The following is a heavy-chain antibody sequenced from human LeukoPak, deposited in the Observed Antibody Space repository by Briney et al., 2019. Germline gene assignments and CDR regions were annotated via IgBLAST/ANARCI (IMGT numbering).Heavy chain of an antibody. D-gene: IGHD3-3*01. CDR1: GGSLSSSSYY. Sequence: SETLSLTCTVSGGSLSSSSYYWGWLRQPPGTGLEWIGSIYYSGSTYYNPSLKSRVTISVDTSKNQFSLKLSSVTAADTAVYYCASAPEDFWSGYSYFGGMDVWGQGTTVTVSS. CDR2: IYYSGST. J-gene: IGHJ6*02. CDR3: ASAPEDFWSGYSYFGGMDV. V-gene: IGHV4-39*01.